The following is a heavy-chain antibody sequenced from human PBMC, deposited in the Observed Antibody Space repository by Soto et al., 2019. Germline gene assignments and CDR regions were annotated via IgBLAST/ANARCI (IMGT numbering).Heavy chain of an antibody. CDR1: VGTFSSYA. V-gene: IGHV1-69*12. D-gene: IGHD3-3*01. CDR2: IIPIFGTA. CDR3: ARASDFWSGYHSGGDCYYGMDV. Sequence: QVQLVQSGAEVKKPGSSLKVSCKASVGTFSSYAISWVRQAPGQGLEWMGGIIPIFGTANYAQKFQGRVTITGDEYTSTVYMELSSLRSEDTAVYYCARASDFWSGYHSGGDCYYGMDVWGQGTTVTVSS. J-gene: IGHJ6*02.